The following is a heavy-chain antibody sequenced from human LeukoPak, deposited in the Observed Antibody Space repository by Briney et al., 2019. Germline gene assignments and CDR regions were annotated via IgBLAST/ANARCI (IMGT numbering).Heavy chain of an antibody. CDR2: IYYSGST. CDR3: ARHVPSGSYYFDY. D-gene: IGHD1-26*01. CDR1: GGSISSSSYY. J-gene: IGHJ4*02. V-gene: IGHV4-39*01. Sequence: SETLSLTCTVSGGSISSSSYYWGWIRQPPGKGLEWIGSIYYSGSTYYNPSLKSRVTISVDTSKNQFSLKLSSVTAADTAVYYCARHVPSGSYYFDYWGQGALVTVSS.